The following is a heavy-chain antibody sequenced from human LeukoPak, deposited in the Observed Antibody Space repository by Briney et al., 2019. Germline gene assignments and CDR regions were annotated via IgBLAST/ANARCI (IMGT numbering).Heavy chain of an antibody. CDR2: ISAYNGNT. Sequence: ASVKVSCKASGYTFTSYGISWVRQAPGQGLEWMGWISAYNGNTNYAQKLQGRVTITRDTSASTAYMELSSLRSEDTAVYYCARAPTTVVSNWFDPWGQGTLVTVSS. D-gene: IGHD4-23*01. CDR1: GYTFTSYG. CDR3: ARAPTTVVSNWFDP. J-gene: IGHJ5*02. V-gene: IGHV1-18*01.